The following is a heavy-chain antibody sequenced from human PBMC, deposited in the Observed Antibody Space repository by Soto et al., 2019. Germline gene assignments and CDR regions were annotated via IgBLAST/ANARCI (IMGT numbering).Heavy chain of an antibody. CDR1: GYTFTSYA. CDR3: ARGYCSSTSCYSFYDY. V-gene: IGHV1-3*01. J-gene: IGHJ4*02. Sequence: ASVKVSCKASGYTFTSYAMHWVRQAPGQRLEWMGWINAGNGNTKYSQKFQGRVTITRDTSASTAYMELSSLRSEDTAVYYCARGYCSSTSCYSFYDYWGQGTLVTVSS. D-gene: IGHD2-2*02. CDR2: INAGNGNT.